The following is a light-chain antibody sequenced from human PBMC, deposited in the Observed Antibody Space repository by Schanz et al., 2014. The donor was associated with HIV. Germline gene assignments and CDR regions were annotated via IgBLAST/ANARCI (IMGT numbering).Light chain of an antibody. Sequence: QSVLTQPRSVSGSPGQSVTISCTGTSSDVGGYKYVSWYQQHPGKAPKHMIYDVSKRPSGVPDRFSGSKSGTSASLAISGLQSEDEAEYYCSTWDDRLNGVVFGGGTKLTVL. CDR1: SSDVGGYKY. J-gene: IGLJ2*01. CDR2: DVS. CDR3: STWDDRLNGVV. V-gene: IGLV2-11*01.